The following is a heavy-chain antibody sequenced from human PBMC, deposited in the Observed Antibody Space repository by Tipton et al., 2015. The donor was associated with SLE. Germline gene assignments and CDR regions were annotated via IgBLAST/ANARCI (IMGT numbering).Heavy chain of an antibody. CDR3: ARERGRTYYDFWSGPNWFDP. V-gene: IGHV4-39*07. Sequence: TLSLTCAVYGGSISSSSYYWGWIRQPPGKGLEWIGSIYYSGSTYYNPSLKSRVTISVDTSKNQFSLKLSSVTAADTAVYYCARERGRTYYDFWSGPNWFDPWGQGTLVTVSS. CDR1: GGSISSSSYY. J-gene: IGHJ5*02. CDR2: IYYSGST. D-gene: IGHD3-3*01.